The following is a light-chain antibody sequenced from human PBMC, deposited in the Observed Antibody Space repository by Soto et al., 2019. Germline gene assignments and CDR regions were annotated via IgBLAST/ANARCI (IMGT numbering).Light chain of an antibody. CDR1: PSVFSH. CDR2: DAS. J-gene: IGKJ3*01. Sequence: EVVLTQSPATLSLSPGERATLSFRASPSVFSHLAWYQQKPGQPPRLVIYDASNRATGIPARFSGSGSGTDFTLTISSLEPEDFAVYYCQQRSNWPPSFGPGTKVDIK. CDR3: QQRSNWPPS. V-gene: IGKV3-11*01.